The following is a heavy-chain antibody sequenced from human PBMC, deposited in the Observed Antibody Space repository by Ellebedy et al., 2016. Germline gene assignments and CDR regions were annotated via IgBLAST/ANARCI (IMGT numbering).Heavy chain of an antibody. J-gene: IGHJ4*02. V-gene: IGHV3-11*03. Sequence: GESLKISXEASGFAFSDHFMTWIRQAPGKGLEWVSDLSEVSSWIRYADSVKGRFTISRDNAKNSLYLEMTNLRVADTAVYYCAAARLLRGATGFFDAWGPGTLVTVSS. D-gene: IGHD1-26*01. CDR2: LSEVSSWI. CDR3: AAARLLRGATGFFDA. CDR1: GFAFSDHF.